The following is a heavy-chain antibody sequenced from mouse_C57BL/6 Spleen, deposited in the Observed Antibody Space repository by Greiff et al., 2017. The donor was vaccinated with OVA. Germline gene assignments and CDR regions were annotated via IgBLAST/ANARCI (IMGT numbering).Heavy chain of an antibody. V-gene: IGHV1-61*01. CDR3: ARRGYGSSPLFAY. D-gene: IGHD1-1*01. J-gene: IGHJ3*01. Sequence: VQLQQPGAELVRPGSSVKLSCKASGYTFTSYWMDWVKQRPGQGLEWIGNIYPSDSETHYNQKFKDKATLTVDKSSSTAYMQLSSLTSEDSAVYYCARRGYGSSPLFAYWGQGTLVTVSA. CDR1: GYTFTSYW. CDR2: IYPSDSET.